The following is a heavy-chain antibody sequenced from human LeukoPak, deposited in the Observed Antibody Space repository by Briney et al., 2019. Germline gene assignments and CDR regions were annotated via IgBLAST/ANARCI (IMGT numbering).Heavy chain of an antibody. CDR1: GGSFSAYY. Sequence: SETLSLTCAVYGGSFSAYYWSWIRQPPGKGLEWIGEINHSGYTNYNPSLKSRVTISVDTSKNQFSLRLSSVTAADTAVYYCARGPYGSGISNWFDPWGQGTLVIVSS. J-gene: IGHJ5*02. CDR2: INHSGYT. V-gene: IGHV4-34*01. CDR3: ARGPYGSGISNWFDP. D-gene: IGHD3-10*01.